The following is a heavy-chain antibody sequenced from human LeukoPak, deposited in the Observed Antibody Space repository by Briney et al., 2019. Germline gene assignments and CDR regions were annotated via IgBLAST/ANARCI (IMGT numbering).Heavy chain of an antibody. CDR3: ARLYASATIFDY. V-gene: IGHV3-7*04. CDR2: INQDGSEK. J-gene: IGHJ4*02. D-gene: IGHD3-16*01. Sequence: GGSLRVSCAASGFTLSSYWMSWVRQAPGKGLEWVANINQDGSEKYYVDSVKGRFTISRDNPKNSLYLQMNSLRAEDTAVYYCARLYASATIFDYWGQRNLVTVSS. CDR1: GFTLSSYW.